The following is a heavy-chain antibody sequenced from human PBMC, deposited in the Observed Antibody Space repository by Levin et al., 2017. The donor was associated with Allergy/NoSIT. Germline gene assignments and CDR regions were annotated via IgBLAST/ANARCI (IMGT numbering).Heavy chain of an antibody. V-gene: IGHV2-5*02. J-gene: IGHJ4*02. D-gene: IGHD3-10*01. CDR2: IYWDDAK. Sequence: SGPTLVKPTQTLTLTCSFSGFSLTTNGEGVGWIRPPPGKALEWLALIYWDDAKRYSPSLKSRLTVTKDTSKNQVVLMMTNMDPVDTGTYYCAHFLYVYSLTSGSYRYFDYWGQGALVTVSS. CDR3: AHFLYVYSLTSGSYRYFDY. CDR1: GFSLTTNGEG.